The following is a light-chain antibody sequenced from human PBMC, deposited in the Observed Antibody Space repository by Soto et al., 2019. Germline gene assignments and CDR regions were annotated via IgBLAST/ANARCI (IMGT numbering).Light chain of an antibody. CDR1: SSDVGGYNY. CDR2: DVS. Sequence: QSVLTQPASVSGSHGQPITISCTGTSSDVGGYNYVSWYQQHPGKAPKFIIYDVSNRPSGVSNRFSGSKSGNTASLTISGLQAEDEADYYCSSYTTSNTRQIVFGTGTKVTVL. CDR3: SSYTTSNTRQIV. J-gene: IGLJ1*01. V-gene: IGLV2-14*01.